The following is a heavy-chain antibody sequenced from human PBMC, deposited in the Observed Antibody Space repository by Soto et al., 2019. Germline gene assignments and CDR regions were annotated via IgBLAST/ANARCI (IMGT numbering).Heavy chain of an antibody. V-gene: IGHV2-5*02. Sequence: QITLKESGPTLVKPTQTLTLTCTFSGFSLNTGGLGVGWIRQPPGKALEWLALIYWDGDKRYSPSLQSRLSITKDTSNNQVVLTMTHMDPVDTATYYCVHSRCGGDCLRSYSSHYYHGMDVWGQGNTVTVSS. CDR3: VHSRCGGDCLRSYSSHYYHGMDV. CDR1: GFSLNTGGLG. J-gene: IGHJ6*02. D-gene: IGHD2-21*02. CDR2: IYWDGDK.